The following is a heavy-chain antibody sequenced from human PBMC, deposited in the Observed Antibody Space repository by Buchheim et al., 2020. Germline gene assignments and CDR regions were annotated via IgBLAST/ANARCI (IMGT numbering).Heavy chain of an antibody. D-gene: IGHD2-21*02. CDR3: ANGAYCGGDCYSYFDY. CDR2: ITASGGTT. V-gene: IGHV3-23*01. J-gene: IGHJ4*02. CDR1: GFTFSSNT. Sequence: EVQLLESGGGLVQPGGSLRLSCAASGFTFSSNTMSWVRQAPGKGLEWVSAITASGGTTSYADSVKGRFTISRDNSKNTLYLQMDSLRAEDTAIYYCANGAYCGGDCYSYFDYWGQGSL.